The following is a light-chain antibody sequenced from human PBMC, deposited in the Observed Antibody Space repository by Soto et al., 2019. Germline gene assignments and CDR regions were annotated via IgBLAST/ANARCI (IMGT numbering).Light chain of an antibody. J-gene: IGLJ1*01. V-gene: IGLV2-14*03. CDR3: SSYTSTNTYV. Sequence: QSVLTQPASVSGSPGQSIAISCTGTSRDVGGFNYVSWYQHSPGRAPKLMIFGVSNRPSGVSDRFSGSKSGNTASLTISGLQAEYEADYHCSSYTSTNTYVFGTGTKVTVL. CDR1: SRDVGGFNY. CDR2: GVS.